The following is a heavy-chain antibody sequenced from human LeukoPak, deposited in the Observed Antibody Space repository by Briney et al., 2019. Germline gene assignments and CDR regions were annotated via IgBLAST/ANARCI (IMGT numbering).Heavy chain of an antibody. V-gene: IGHV3-33*01. CDR1: GFTFSSYG. J-gene: IGHJ4*02. CDR2: IWYDGSNK. Sequence: GRSLRLSCAASGFTFSSYGTHWVRQAPGKGLEWVAVIWYDGSNKYYADSVKGRFTISRDNSKNTLYLQMNSLRAEDTAVYYCARDMGSGSPGPLDYWGQGTLVTVSS. D-gene: IGHD1-26*01. CDR3: ARDMGSGSPGPLDY.